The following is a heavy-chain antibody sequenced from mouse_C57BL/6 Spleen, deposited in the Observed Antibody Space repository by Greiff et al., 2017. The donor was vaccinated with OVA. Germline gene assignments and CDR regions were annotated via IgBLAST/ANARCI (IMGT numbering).Heavy chain of an antibody. Sequence: QVQLQQPGAELVRPRSSVQLSCKASGYTFTSFWLHWVTQRPAQGLEWIGVIDPSESYTNYNQKFKGKATLTVDTSSTTAYMQLSSLTSEDSAVYYCAGKKYYGSSPYFDYWGQGTTLTVSS. D-gene: IGHD1-1*01. V-gene: IGHV1-59*01. CDR1: GYTFTSFW. CDR2: IDPSESYT. CDR3: AGKKYYGSSPYFDY. J-gene: IGHJ2*01.